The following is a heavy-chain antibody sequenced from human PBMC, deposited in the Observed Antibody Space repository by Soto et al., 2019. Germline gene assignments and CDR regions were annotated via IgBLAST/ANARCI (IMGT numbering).Heavy chain of an antibody. CDR1: GYTFTTYA. V-gene: IGHV1-8*01. CDR3: AQFRVAGTDYYCCNGMDG. CDR2: MNPNTGNT. D-gene: IGHD6-19*01. Sequence: VSVKVSCKASGYTFTTYAIKWVRQGTGQGLEWMGWMNPNTGNTGCAQRFQGRVSMTRNTSSITAYMGLSSLRADDTAVYYCAQFRVAGTDYYCCNGMDGCGQESTVTVSS. J-gene: IGHJ6*02.